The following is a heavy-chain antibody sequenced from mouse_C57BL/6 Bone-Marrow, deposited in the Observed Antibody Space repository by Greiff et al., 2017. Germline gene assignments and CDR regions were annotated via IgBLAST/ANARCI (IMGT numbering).Heavy chain of an antibody. CDR2: ISGGGGNT. CDR1: GFTFSSYT. V-gene: IGHV5-9*01. CDR3: ARHGDYYGSSLFAY. J-gene: IGHJ3*01. Sequence: EVQLVESGGGLVKPGGSLKLSCAASGFTFSSYTMSWVRQTPEKRLEWVATISGGGGNTYYPDSVKGRFTISRDNAKNTLYLQMSSLRSEDTALYYCARHGDYYGSSLFAYWGQGTLVTVSA. D-gene: IGHD1-1*01.